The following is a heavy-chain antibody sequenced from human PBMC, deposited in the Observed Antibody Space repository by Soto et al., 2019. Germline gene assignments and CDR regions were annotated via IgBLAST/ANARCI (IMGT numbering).Heavy chain of an antibody. CDR1: GVSISSYY. J-gene: IGHJ6*02. CDR3: ARDAPSSSGYYYGMDV. Sequence: SETLSLTCTVSGVSISSYYWSWIRQPPGKGLEWIGYMFQSGSTYYNPSLTGRVTISVDRSKNQFSLKLSSVTAADTAVYYCARDAPSSSGYYYGMDVWGQGTTVTVSS. D-gene: IGHD3-22*01. V-gene: IGHV4-59*12. CDR2: MFQSGST.